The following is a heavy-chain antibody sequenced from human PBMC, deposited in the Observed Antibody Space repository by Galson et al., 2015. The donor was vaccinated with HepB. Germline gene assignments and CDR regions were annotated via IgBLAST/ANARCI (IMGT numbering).Heavy chain of an antibody. CDR3: ARRDYCGGDCYCFDY. D-gene: IGHD2-21*01. CDR1: GFTFSDYY. CDR2: ISSSSSYT. J-gene: IGHJ4*02. V-gene: IGHV3-11*06. Sequence: SLRLSCAASGFTFSDYYMSWIRQAPGKGLEWVSYISSSSSYTNYADSVKGRFTISRDNAKNSLYLQMNSLRAEDTAVYYCARRDYCGGDCYCFDYWGQGTLVTVSS.